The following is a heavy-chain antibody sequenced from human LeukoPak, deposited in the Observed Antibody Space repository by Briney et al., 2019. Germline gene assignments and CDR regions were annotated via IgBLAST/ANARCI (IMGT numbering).Heavy chain of an antibody. D-gene: IGHD5-18*01. V-gene: IGHV3-23*01. CDR3: AKALAWILPFNY. J-gene: IGHJ4*02. Sequence: HPGGSLRLSCAASGFTFSSYAMSGVRQAPGKGLEWVSAISGSGGSTYYADSVKGRFTISRDNAKNTLYLQMNSLRAEDTAVYYCAKALAWILPFNYWGQGTLVTVSS. CDR1: GFTFSSYA. CDR2: ISGSGGST.